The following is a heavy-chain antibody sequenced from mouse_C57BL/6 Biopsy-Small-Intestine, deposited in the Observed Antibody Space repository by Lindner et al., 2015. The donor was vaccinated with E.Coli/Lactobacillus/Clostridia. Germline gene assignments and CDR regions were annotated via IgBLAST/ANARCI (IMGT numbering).Heavy chain of an antibody. CDR3: VRIYDGYYGAMDY. D-gene: IGHD2-3*01. CDR1: GFTFNTYA. J-gene: IGHJ4*01. V-gene: IGHV10-1*02. CDR2: IRSKSNNYAT. Sequence: VQLQESGGRLVQPKGSLKLSCAASGFTFNTYAMYWIRQAPGEGLEWVARIRSKSNNYATYYADSVKDRFTISRDDSQSMLYLQMNNLKTEDTAMYYCVRIYDGYYGAMDYWGQGTSVTVSS.